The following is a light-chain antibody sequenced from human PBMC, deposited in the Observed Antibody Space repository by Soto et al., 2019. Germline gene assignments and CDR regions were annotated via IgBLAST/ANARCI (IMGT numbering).Light chain of an antibody. CDR3: QQYNNWPPIT. Sequence: ETVLTQSPGTLSLSPGERATLPCRASQGVSSSYLAWYQQKPGQAPRLLIYGESSRATGIPDRFSGSGSGTEFTLTISSLQSEDFAIYYCQQYNNWPPITFGQGTRLENK. CDR1: QGVSSSY. V-gene: IGKV3-20*01. CDR2: GES. J-gene: IGKJ5*01.